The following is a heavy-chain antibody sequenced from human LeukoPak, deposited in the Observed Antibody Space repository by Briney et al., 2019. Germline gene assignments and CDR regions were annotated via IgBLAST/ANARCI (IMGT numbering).Heavy chain of an antibody. CDR3: ASSYDILTGYDY. Sequence: SETLSLTCAVYGGSFSGYYWGWIRQPPGKGLEWIGEINHRGSTNHNTSLKSRVTISVDTSKNQLSLNVNSVTAADTAVYYCASSYDILTGYDYWGQGTLVTVSS. CDR1: GGSFSGYY. V-gene: IGHV4-34*01. J-gene: IGHJ4*02. CDR2: INHRGST. D-gene: IGHD3-9*01.